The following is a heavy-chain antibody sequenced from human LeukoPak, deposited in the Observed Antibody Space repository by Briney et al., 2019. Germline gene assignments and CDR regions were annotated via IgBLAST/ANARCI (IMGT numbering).Heavy chain of an antibody. CDR2: ISAYSGDT. CDR3: ARGDNIVGATLGFDY. J-gene: IGHJ4*02. V-gene: IGHV1-18*01. D-gene: IGHD1-26*01. CDR1: GYTFTSYG. Sequence: ASVKVSCKASGYTFTSYGISWVRQAPGQGLEWMGWISAYSGDTNYAQKFQGRATMTTDTSTSTAYMELRSLSSDDTAVYYCARGDNIVGATLGFDYWGQGTLVTVSS.